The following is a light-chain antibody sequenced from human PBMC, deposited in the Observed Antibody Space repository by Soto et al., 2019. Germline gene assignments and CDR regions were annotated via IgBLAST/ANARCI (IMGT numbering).Light chain of an antibody. J-gene: IGKJ1*01. CDR2: GAS. V-gene: IGKV3-15*01. CDR3: QQYNDWPPWT. Sequence: EIVMTQSPATLSVSPGERATLSCRASQSVSGSLAWYQQKPGRAPRLLIYGASTRATGIPARFSGSGSGTEFTLTINSLQSEDFAVYYCQQYNDWPPWTFGQGTKVESK. CDR1: QSVSGS.